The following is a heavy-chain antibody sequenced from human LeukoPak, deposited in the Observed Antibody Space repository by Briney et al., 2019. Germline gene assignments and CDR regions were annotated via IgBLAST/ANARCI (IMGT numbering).Heavy chain of an antibody. CDR1: GFTFSSYG. D-gene: IGHD3-10*01. Sequence: GRSLRLSCAASGFTFSSYGMHWVRQAPGKGLEWVAVIWYDGSNKYYADSVKGRFTISRDNSKNTLYLQMNSLRAEDTAVYYCARVRGADLYYFDYWGQGTLVTVSS. CDR3: ARVRGADLYYFDY. V-gene: IGHV3-33*01. J-gene: IGHJ4*02. CDR2: IWYDGSNK.